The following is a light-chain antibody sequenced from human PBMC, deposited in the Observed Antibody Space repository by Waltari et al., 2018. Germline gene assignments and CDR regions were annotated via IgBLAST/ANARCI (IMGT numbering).Light chain of an antibody. J-gene: IGLJ2*01. Sequence: QSALPQPPSASGSPGQSVTNSCTGTSLCVGPYHYVTWYQPHPGKPPKPLISEVSKRPSGVPDRFSGSRSGNTASLTVSGLQAEDEADYYCSSYAGSNNLVFGGGTKLTVL. V-gene: IGLV2-8*01. CDR1: SLCVGPYHY. CDR2: EVS. CDR3: SSYAGSNNLV.